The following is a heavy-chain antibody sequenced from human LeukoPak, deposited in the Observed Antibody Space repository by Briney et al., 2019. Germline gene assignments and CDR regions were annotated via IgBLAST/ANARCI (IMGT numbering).Heavy chain of an antibody. V-gene: IGHV4-61*02. CDR2: IYTSGST. D-gene: IGHD2-2*03. Sequence: SETLSLTCTVSGGSISSGSYYWSWIRQPAGKGLEWIGRIYTSGSTNYNPSLKSRVTISVDTSKNQFSLKLSSVTAADTAVYYCARGGYCDTTSCRAGYYYYYYMDVWGKGTTVTISS. CDR3: ARGGYCDTTSCRAGYYYYYYMDV. CDR1: GGSISSGSYY. J-gene: IGHJ6*03.